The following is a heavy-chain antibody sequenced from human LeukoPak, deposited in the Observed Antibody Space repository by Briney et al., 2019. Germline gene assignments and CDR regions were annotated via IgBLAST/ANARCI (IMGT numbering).Heavy chain of an antibody. J-gene: IGHJ4*02. V-gene: IGHV4-39*01. CDR1: GGSISRSTYF. Sequence: PSETLSLTCNVSGGSISRSTYFWGWLRQPPGQGLEWIGSVYYSGSTYYNPSLNSRVTISVDTSKNQFSLKLTFVTAADTAVYSCTRSAGGSDLSRTFDHWGQGTLVTVSS. CDR3: TRSAGGSDLSRTFDH. CDR2: VYYSGST. D-gene: IGHD3-16*01.